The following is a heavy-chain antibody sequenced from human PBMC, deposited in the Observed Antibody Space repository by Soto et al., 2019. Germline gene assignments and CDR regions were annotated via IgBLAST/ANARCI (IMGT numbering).Heavy chain of an antibody. V-gene: IGHV1-8*01. Sequence: GASVKVSCKASGYTFNSYDINWVRQATGQGLEWMGWMNPNSGNTGYAQKFQGRVTMTRNTSISTAYMELSSLRSEDTAVYYCARRGAAAGSYYYYYYMDVWGKGTTVTVSS. CDR1: GYTFNSYD. J-gene: IGHJ6*03. CDR2: MNPNSGNT. CDR3: ARRGAAAGSYYYYYYMDV. D-gene: IGHD6-13*01.